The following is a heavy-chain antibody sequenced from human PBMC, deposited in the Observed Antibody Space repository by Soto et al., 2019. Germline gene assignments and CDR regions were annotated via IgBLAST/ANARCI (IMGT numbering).Heavy chain of an antibody. J-gene: IGHJ6*03. Sequence: SETLSLTCTVSVGSISSSSYYWGWIRQPPGKGLEWIGSIYYSGSTYYNPSLKSRVTISVDTSKNQFSLKLSSVTAADTAVYYCARHFPYLGIFGPTPYYYMDVWGKGTTVTVS. CDR2: IYYSGST. CDR1: VGSISSSSYY. D-gene: IGHD3-3*01. CDR3: ARHFPYLGIFGPTPYYYMDV. V-gene: IGHV4-39*01.